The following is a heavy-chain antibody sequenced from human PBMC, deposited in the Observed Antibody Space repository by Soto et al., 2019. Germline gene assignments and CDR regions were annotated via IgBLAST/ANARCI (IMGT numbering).Heavy chain of an antibody. Sequence: QVQLQESGPGLVKPSETLSLTCTVSGDSITDYLSNWFRQPPGKGLEWIGHVSYRGSTHYNPSLRSRATISVDASKNQFSLKLRSVTAADTAVYYCVRGDAEVWEVKYWGQGILVTVSS. V-gene: IGHV4-59*01. D-gene: IGHD1-26*01. CDR1: GDSITDYL. CDR3: VRGDAEVWEVKY. CDR2: VSYRGST. J-gene: IGHJ4*02.